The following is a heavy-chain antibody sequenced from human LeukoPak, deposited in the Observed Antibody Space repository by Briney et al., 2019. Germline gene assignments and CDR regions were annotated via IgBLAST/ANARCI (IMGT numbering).Heavy chain of an antibody. V-gene: IGHV4-59*08. J-gene: IGHJ4*02. D-gene: IGHD3-10*01. CDR1: GGSISSNY. CDR3: ARLTTSYYYGSGSFDY. CDR2: IYYSGYT. Sequence: PSETLSLTCTVSGGSISSNYWSWIRQPPGKGLEWIGYIYYSGYTNYNPSLKSRVTMSVDTSKNQFSLKLTSVTAADTAVYYCARLTTSYYYGSGSFDYWGQGTLVTVSS.